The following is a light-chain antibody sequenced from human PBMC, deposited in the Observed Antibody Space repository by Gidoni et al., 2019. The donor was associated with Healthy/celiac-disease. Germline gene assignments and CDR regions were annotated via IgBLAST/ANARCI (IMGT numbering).Light chain of an antibody. Sequence: LVLTPSTVTLSLSAVDRATLTCRASQSVSSYLAWYQQKPGQASRLLIYDASNRATGIPARFSGSGYGTDFTLTINRLGPEDFAVYYCQQNSNWPPGITFGQGTKLEIK. CDR3: QQNSNWPPGIT. V-gene: IGKV3-11*01. J-gene: IGKJ5*01. CDR1: QSVSSY. CDR2: DAS.